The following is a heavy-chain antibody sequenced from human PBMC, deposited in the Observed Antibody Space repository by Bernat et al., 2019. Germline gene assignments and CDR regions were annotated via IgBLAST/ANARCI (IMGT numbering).Heavy chain of an antibody. J-gene: IGHJ4*02. V-gene: IGHV3-15*07. CDR1: GFTFNDAW. D-gene: IGHD4-23*01. CDR3: TTVRLRWTETFRDCDY. CDR2: IKSKIDGGTT. Sequence: EVQLVESGGGLVKPGGSLRLSCAASGFTFNDAWMNWVRQAPGKGLEWVGRIKSKIDGGTTDYTAPVKGRFTISRDDSKSTLYLQMNSLTTEDTAVYYCTTVRLRWTETFRDCDYWGRGTLLTVSS.